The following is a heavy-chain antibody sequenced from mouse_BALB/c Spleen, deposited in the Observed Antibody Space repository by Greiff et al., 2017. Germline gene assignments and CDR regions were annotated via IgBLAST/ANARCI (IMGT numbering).Heavy chain of an antibody. V-gene: IGHV5-6-5*01. Sequence: EVQGVESGGGLVKPGGSLKLSCAASGFTFSSYAMSWVRQTPEKRLEWVASISSGGSTYYPDSVKGRFTISRDNARNILYLQMSSLRSEDTAMYYCAREGGNSGAMDYWGQGTSVTVSS. CDR1: GFTFSSYA. CDR2: ISSGGST. J-gene: IGHJ4*01. CDR3: AREGGNSGAMDY. D-gene: IGHD2-1*01.